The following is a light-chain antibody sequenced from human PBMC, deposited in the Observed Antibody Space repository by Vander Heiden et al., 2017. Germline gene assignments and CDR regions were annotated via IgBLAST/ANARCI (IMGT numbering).Light chain of an antibody. CDR2: DAS. V-gene: IGKV3D-20*01. Sequence: ELVLTQSPATLSLSPGERATLSCGASQSVSINYLAWYQLKPGLAPRVLIYDASTRATGIPDRFSGIGSGTDFTLTISRLEPEDFAVYYCQQYGGSPITFGQGTRLEIK. CDR1: QSVSINY. CDR3: QQYGGSPIT. J-gene: IGKJ5*01.